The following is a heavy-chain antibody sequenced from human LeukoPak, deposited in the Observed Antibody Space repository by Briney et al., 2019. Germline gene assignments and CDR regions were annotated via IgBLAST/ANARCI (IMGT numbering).Heavy chain of an antibody. V-gene: IGHV3-48*02. D-gene: IGHD7-27*01. CDR3: AREDDDWGPNTLDV. J-gene: IGHJ3*01. CDR1: GFXFSSHS. Sequence: GGSLRLSCAASGFXFSSHSMNWARQAPGRGLEWISYIDSGSGNIYYRDSVKGRFTTSRDNAQDSLYLQMDSLRDEDTAVYYCAREDDDWGPNTLDVWGQGTVVTVSS. CDR2: IDSGSGNI.